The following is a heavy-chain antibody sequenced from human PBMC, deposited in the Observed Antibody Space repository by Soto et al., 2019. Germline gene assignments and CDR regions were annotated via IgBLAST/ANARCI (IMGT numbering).Heavy chain of an antibody. D-gene: IGHD3-3*01. Sequence: PGESLKISCKGSGYSFTSYLIGWVRQMPGKGLEWMGIIYPGDSDTRYSPSFQGQVTISADKSISTAYLQWSSLKASDTAMYYCARGLYYDSNWFDPWGQGTLVTVSS. CDR3: ARGLYYDSNWFDP. CDR2: IYPGDSDT. CDR1: GYSFTSYL. J-gene: IGHJ5*02. V-gene: IGHV5-51*01.